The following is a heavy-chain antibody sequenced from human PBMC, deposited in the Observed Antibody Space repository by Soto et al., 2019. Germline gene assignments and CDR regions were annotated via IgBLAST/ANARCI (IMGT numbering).Heavy chain of an antibody. CDR1: GYSFSSYG. CDR2: ISVYNGDT. D-gene: IGHD2-2*01. Sequence: QVQLVQSGAEVKKPGASVKVSCKASGYSFSSYGVTWVRQAPGQGLEWMGLISVYNGDTNYAQNFQDRVTMTTDTCMKTAYMDLRSLRFDDTAVYYCASTQGSGYCSSASCRNGMDVWGQGTTVTVSS. V-gene: IGHV1-18*01. CDR3: ASTQGSGYCSSASCRNGMDV. J-gene: IGHJ6*02.